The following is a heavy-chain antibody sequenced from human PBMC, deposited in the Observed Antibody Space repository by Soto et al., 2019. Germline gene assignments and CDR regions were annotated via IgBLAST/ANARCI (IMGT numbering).Heavy chain of an antibody. CDR2: ISYDGSNK. V-gene: IGHV3-30-3*01. Sequence: GSLRLSCAASGFTFSSYAMHWVRQAPGKGLEWVAVISYDGSNKYYADSVKGRFTISRDNSKNTLYLQMNSLRAEDTAVYYCARDTSFDPWGQGTLVTVSS. CDR1: GFTFSSYA. J-gene: IGHJ5*02. CDR3: ARDTSFDP.